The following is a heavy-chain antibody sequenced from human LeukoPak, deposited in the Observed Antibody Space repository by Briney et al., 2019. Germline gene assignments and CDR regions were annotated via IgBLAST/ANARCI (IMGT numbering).Heavy chain of an antibody. CDR2: ISYDGSNK. Sequence: GGSLRLSCAASGFTFSSYGTHWVRQAPGKGLEWVAVISYDGSNKYYADSVKGRFTISRDNSKNTLYLQMNSLRAEDTAVYYCALSSSWYGGFFDYWGQGTLVTVSS. J-gene: IGHJ4*02. D-gene: IGHD6-13*01. CDR3: ALSSSWYGGFFDY. V-gene: IGHV3-30*03. CDR1: GFTFSSYG.